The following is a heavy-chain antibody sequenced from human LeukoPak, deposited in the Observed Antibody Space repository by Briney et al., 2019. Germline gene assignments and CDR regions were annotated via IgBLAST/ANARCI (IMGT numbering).Heavy chain of an antibody. V-gene: IGHV3-9*01. CDR2: ISWNSGTI. Sequence: GGSLRLSCAASGFTFDDCAMHWVRQVPGKGLEWVSGISWNSGTIDYADSVKGRFTISRDNTKNSLYLQMNSLRAEDTALYYCAKVHGYSYGYFDYWGQGSLVTVSS. D-gene: IGHD5-18*01. J-gene: IGHJ4*02. CDR1: GFTFDDCA. CDR3: AKVHGYSYGYFDY.